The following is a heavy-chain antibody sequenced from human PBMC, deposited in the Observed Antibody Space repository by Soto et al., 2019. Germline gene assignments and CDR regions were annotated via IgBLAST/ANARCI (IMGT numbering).Heavy chain of an antibody. D-gene: IGHD6-13*01. J-gene: IGHJ5*02. CDR3: VKDRGSSSWYNWFDP. V-gene: IGHV3-64D*08. Sequence: PGGSLRLSCSASGFTFSSYAMHWVRQAPGKGLEYVSAISSNGGSTYYADSVKGRFTISRDNSKNTLYLQMSSLRAGDTAVYYCVKDRGSSSWYNWFDPWGQGTLVTVSS. CDR2: ISSNGGST. CDR1: GFTFSSYA.